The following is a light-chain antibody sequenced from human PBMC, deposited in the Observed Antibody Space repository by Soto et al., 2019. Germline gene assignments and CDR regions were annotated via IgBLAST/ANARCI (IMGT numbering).Light chain of an antibody. V-gene: IGKV1-5*01. CDR2: DAS. J-gene: IGKJ4*01. CDR3: QQYESYSPLT. CDR1: QSISSW. Sequence: DIQMTHSPSTLSASVGDRVTVTCRASQSISSWLAWYQQKPGKAPKLLIYDASNLESGVPSRFSGRRSGTEFTLTISSLQPEDFATYYCQQYESYSPLTFGGGTKVDIK.